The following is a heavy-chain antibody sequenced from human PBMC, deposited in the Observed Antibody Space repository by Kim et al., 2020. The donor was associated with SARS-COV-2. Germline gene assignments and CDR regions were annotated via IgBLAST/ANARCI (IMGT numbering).Heavy chain of an antibody. D-gene: IGHD4-17*01. CDR1: GYSFTSYY. CDR3: ARASWGLATVVYFDY. V-gene: IGHV1-46*01. J-gene: IGHJ4*02. CDR2: INPSGGST. Sequence: ASVKVSCKASGYSFTSYYMHWVRQAPGQGLEWMGIINPSGGSTNYAPHFQGRVTMTRDTSTNKVYMELSSLRYEDTAVYYCARASWGLATVVYFDYWGQG.